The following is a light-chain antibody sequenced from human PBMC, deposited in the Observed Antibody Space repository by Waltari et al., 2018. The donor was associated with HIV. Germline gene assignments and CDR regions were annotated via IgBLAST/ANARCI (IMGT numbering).Light chain of an antibody. CDR3: QQYNNWPWT. CDR1: QTINNN. CDR2: GTS. Sequence: EIVMTQSPATLSVSPGERATLSCRASQTINNNLAWYQQKPGQTPRLLIYGTSTRATGFPVRFSGSESGTEFTLTISSLQSEDFADYYCQQYNNWPWTFGQGTKVEIK. V-gene: IGKV3-15*01. J-gene: IGKJ1*01.